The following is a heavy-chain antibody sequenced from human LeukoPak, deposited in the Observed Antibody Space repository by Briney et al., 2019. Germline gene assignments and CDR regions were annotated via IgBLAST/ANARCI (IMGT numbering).Heavy chain of an antibody. Sequence: GGSLRLSCAASGFTFSSYSMNWVRQAPGKVLEWVSSISSSSSYIYYADSVKGRFTISRDNAKNSLYLQMNSLRAEDTAVYYCARGPLAAAGDYWGQGTLVTVSS. CDR1: GFTFSSYS. D-gene: IGHD6-13*01. CDR3: ARGPLAAAGDY. J-gene: IGHJ4*02. V-gene: IGHV3-21*01. CDR2: ISSSSSYI.